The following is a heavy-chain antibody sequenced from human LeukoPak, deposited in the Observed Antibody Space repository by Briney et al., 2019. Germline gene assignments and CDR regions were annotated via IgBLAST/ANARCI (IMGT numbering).Heavy chain of an antibody. D-gene: IGHD3-10*01. Sequence: SETLSLTCTVSGGSISSYYWSWIRQPPGKGLESIGIIYYSGSTYYNPSLQSRLTISVDTSKNQVSLKLTSVTAADTAVYYCARLNWFGDRYFDYWGQGTLATVSS. CDR2: IYYSGST. V-gene: IGHV4-59*04. J-gene: IGHJ4*02. CDR1: GGSISSYY. CDR3: ARLNWFGDRYFDY.